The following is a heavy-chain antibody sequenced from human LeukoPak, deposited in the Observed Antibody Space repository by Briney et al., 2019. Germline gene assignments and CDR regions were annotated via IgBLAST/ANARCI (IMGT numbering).Heavy chain of an antibody. D-gene: IGHD6-19*01. CDR3: VKGPRPDITVAHTVEN. CDR2: ISSRGDST. CDR1: GLIFSNYA. Sequence: GGSLRLSCAASGLIFSNYAMSWVRQVPGRGLEWVSTISSRGDSTYVADSVKGRFTISRDNSKNSLYLQMNTVRAEDTAVYYCVKGPRPDITVAHTVENWGQGTLVTVSS. J-gene: IGHJ4*02. V-gene: IGHV3-23*01.